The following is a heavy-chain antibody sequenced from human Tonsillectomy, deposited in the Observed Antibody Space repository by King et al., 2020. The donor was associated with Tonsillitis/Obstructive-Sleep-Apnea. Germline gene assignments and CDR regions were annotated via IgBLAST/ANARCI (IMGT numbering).Heavy chain of an antibody. CDR2: IKSKTDGGTT. J-gene: IGHJ4*02. V-gene: IGHV3-15*01. CDR3: TTDSGGEEYPFDS. D-gene: IGHD3-10*01. CDR1: GFTFSNAW. Sequence: QLVQSGGGLVKPGGSLRLSCAASGFTFSNAWMSWVRQAPGKGLEWVGRIKSKTDGGTTDYAAPVKGRFTISRDDSKNTLYLQMNSLKTEDTAVYYCTTDSGGEEYPFDSWGQGTLVTVSS.